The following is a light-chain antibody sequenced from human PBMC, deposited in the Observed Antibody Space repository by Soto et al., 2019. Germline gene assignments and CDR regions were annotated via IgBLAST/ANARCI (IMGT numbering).Light chain of an antibody. J-gene: IGKJ1*01. Sequence: EIVMAQSPATLSVYPGERVTLSCRASQSVGSNLAWYQQEAGQAPRLLIYDTSTRATGIPARFSASGSGTEFTLTIRSLQSEDFATYYCQQYDTAWTFGQGTKVDI. CDR3: QQYDTAWT. CDR1: QSVGSN. V-gene: IGKV3-15*01. CDR2: DTS.